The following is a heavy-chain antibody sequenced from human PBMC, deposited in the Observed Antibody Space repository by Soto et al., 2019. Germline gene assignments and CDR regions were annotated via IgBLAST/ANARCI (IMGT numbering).Heavy chain of an antibody. D-gene: IGHD3-16*01. V-gene: IGHV4-39*01. CDR2: IYYSGYT. J-gene: IGHJ6*02. CDR1: GGSISSSSYY. Sequence: SETLSLTCTVSGGSISSSSYYWGWIRQPPGKGLEWIGSIYYSGYTYYNPSLESRVTISVDTSKNQFSLKLSSVTAADTAVYYCARHNGPLYVGYYYDMDVWGQGTTVTVSS. CDR3: ARHNGPLYVGYYYDMDV.